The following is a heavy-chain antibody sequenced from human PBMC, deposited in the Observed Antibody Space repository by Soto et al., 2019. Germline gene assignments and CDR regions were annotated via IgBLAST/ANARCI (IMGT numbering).Heavy chain of an antibody. D-gene: IGHD2-21*01. CDR1: GGSISSGDYY. J-gene: IGHJ4*02. V-gene: IGHV4-30-4*01. Sequence: RSLTCTVSGGSISSGDYYWSWIRQPPGKGLEWIGYIYYSGSTYYNPSLKSRVTISVDTSKNQFSLKVSSVTAADTAVYYCARDRGSGRPGSRTYWYGHWGQLPMIVFSS. CDR3: ARDRGSGRPGSRTYWYGH. CDR2: IYYSGST.